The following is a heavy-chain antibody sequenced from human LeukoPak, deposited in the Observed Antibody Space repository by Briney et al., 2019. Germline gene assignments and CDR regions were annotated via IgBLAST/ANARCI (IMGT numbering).Heavy chain of an antibody. CDR1: GGTFSSYA. CDR3: ARAGHRKYYYDNAYDY. CDR2: IIPIFGTA. V-gene: IGHV1-69*01. J-gene: IGHJ4*02. D-gene: IGHD3-22*01. Sequence: ASVKVSCKASGGTFSSYAISWVRQAPGQGLEWMGGIIPIFGTANYAQKFQGRVTLTADESTSTAYMELSSLVSEDTAVYYCARAGHRKYYYDNAYDYWGQGTLVTVSS.